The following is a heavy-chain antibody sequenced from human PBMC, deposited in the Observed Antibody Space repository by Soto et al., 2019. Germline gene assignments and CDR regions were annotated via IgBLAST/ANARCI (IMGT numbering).Heavy chain of an antibody. J-gene: IGHJ4*02. CDR3: ARGQEWLILLDY. Sequence: QVQLVQSGAEVKKPGASVKVSCKASGYTFTSYYMHWVRQAPGQGLEWMGIINPVGGSTTYAQKFQGRVTMTRDTSTSTVYMELGSLRSEDTAVYFCARGQEWLILLDYWGQGTLVTVSS. V-gene: IGHV1-46*01. CDR1: GYTFTSYY. D-gene: IGHD3-3*01. CDR2: INPVGGST.